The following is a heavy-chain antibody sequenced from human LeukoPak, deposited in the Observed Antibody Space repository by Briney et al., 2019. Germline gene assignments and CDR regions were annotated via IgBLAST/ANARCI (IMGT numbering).Heavy chain of an antibody. Sequence: PGGSLRLSCAASGFTFDDYAMHWVRQAPGKGMGWVSGVSWNGGDIFYADSAKGRFTMSRDNAKSSLYLQMNSLRTEDTALYYCVKDVRHDSRGKYFDYWGQGTLVTVSS. D-gene: IGHD3-22*01. J-gene: IGHJ4*02. CDR2: VSWNGGDI. CDR1: GFTFDDYA. CDR3: VKDVRHDSRGKYFDY. V-gene: IGHV3-9*01.